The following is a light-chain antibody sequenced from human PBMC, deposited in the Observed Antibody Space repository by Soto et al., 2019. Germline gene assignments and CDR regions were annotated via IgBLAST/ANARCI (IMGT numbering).Light chain of an antibody. V-gene: IGLV1-40*01. Sequence: QSVLTQPPSVSGAPGQRVTISCTGNSSNLGAGYDIHWYRQLPGAAPKLVIFGNRNRPSGVPERFSGSKSGTSASLAITGLQGEDEADYYCQAYDYSLTASVFGGGTKLTVL. J-gene: IGLJ3*02. CDR1: SSNLGAGYD. CDR3: QAYDYSLTASV. CDR2: GNR.